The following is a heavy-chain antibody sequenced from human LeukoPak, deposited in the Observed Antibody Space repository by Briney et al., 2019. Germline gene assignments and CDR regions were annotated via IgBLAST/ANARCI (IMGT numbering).Heavy chain of an antibody. CDR3: ARDGTYCSSTSCYSDY. J-gene: IGHJ4*02. CDR2: ISSSSSYI. CDR1: GFTFSSYS. D-gene: IGHD2-2*01. Sequence: PGGSLRLSCAASGFTFSSYSMNWVRQAPGKGLEWVSSISSSSSYIYYADSVKGRFTISRDNAKNSLYLQMNSLRAEDTAVYYCARDGTYCSSTSCYSDYWGQGTLVTVPS. V-gene: IGHV3-21*01.